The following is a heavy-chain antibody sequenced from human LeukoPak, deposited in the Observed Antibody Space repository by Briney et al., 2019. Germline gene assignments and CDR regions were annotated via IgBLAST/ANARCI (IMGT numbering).Heavy chain of an antibody. V-gene: IGHV5-51*01. CDR1: GYSFTSYW. Sequence: GESLKISCKGSGYSFTSYWIGWVRQMPGKGLEWMGIIYPGDSDTRYSPSFQGQVTISADKSISTAYLQWSSLKASDTAMYYCARLRNSPPIAVASIGAGEHFDYWGQGTLVTVSS. CDR2: IYPGDSDT. CDR3: ARLRNSPPIAVASIGAGEHFDY. J-gene: IGHJ4*02. D-gene: IGHD6-19*01.